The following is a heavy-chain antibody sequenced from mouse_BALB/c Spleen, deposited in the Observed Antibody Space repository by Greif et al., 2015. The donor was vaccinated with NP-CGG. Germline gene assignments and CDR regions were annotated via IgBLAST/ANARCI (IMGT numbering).Heavy chain of an antibody. Sequence: EVQLQESGAELVKPGASVKLSCTASGFSIKDTLIHWVKQRPEQGLEWIGRIDPANGNTKYGPKFQGKATITADTSSNTAYLQLSSLTSEDTAVYYCASYYYGSSRFAYWGQGTLVTVSA. D-gene: IGHD1-1*01. CDR3: ASYYYGSSRFAY. J-gene: IGHJ3*01. V-gene: IGHV14-3*02. CDR2: IDPANGNT. CDR1: GFSIKDTL.